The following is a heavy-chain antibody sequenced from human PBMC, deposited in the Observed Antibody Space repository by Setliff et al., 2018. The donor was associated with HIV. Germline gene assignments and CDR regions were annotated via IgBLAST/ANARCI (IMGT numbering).Heavy chain of an antibody. CDR3: ARGRGSY. CDR1: GGSISSTTY. V-gene: IGHV4-39*07. Sequence: SETLSLTCTVSGGSISSTTYWGWIRQSPGAGLEWIGNINFSGDTYNNPSLKGRVTISLDSSKNQFSLNLTSVTAADTAVYYCARGRGSYWGQGTLVTVSS. CDR2: INFSGDT. J-gene: IGHJ4*02. D-gene: IGHD1-26*01.